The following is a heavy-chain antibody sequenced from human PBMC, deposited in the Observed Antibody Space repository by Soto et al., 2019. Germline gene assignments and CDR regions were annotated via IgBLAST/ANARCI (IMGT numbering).Heavy chain of an antibody. V-gene: IGHV3-23*01. CDR2: ISGSGGST. CDR3: XKAHSGYVWGRYYFDY. D-gene: IGHD5-12*01. CDR1: GFTFSSYA. Sequence: EVQLLESGGGLVQPGGSLRLSCAASGFTFSSYAMSWVRQAPGKGLEWVSGISGSGGSTYYADSVKGRFTISRDNSKXXXXXXXXXXXXXXXXXXXXXKAHSGYVWGRYYFDYWGQGTLVTVSS. J-gene: IGHJ4*02.